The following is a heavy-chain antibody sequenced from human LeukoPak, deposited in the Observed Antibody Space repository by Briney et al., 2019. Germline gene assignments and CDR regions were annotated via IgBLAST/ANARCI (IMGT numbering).Heavy chain of an antibody. CDR2: INHSGST. CDR3: ARAPPATYYYDSSGSLYYYYYGMDV. J-gene: IGHJ6*02. V-gene: IGHV4-34*01. CDR1: GGSFSGYY. Sequence: PSETLSLTCAVYGGSFSGYYWSWIRQPPGKGLEWLGEINHSGSTNYNPSLKSRVTISVDTSKNQFSLKLSSVTAADTAVYYCARAPPATYYYDSSGSLYYYYYGMDVWGQGTTVTVSS. D-gene: IGHD3-22*01.